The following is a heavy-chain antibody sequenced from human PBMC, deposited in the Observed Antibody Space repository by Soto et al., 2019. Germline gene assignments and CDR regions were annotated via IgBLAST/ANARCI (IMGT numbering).Heavy chain of an antibody. D-gene: IGHD6-19*01. CDR3: ARCFREGVNSGWDAYFDS. CDR2: MNPNSGNT. CDR1: GYTFTTYD. J-gene: IGHJ4*02. V-gene: IGHV1-8*01. Sequence: ASVKVSCKASGYTFTTYDIYWVRQAPGQGLEWMGWMNPNSGNTGYAQKFQGRVTMTRNTSIRTAYMELNSLRSDGTAVYYCARCFREGVNSGWDAYFDSWGRGTLVTVSS.